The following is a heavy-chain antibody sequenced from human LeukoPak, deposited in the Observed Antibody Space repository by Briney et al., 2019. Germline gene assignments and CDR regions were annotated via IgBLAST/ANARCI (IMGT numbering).Heavy chain of an antibody. J-gene: IGHJ6*02. D-gene: IGHD3-10*01. CDR2: IYTSGST. V-gene: IGHV4-61*02. Sequence: SETLSLTCTVSGGSISSGSYYWSWIRQPAGKGLEWIGRIYTSGSTNYNPSLKSRVTISVDTSKNQFSLKLSSVTAADTAVYYCARHYRGSGSIYGMDVWGQGTTVTVSS. CDR1: GGSISSGSYY. CDR3: ARHYRGSGSIYGMDV.